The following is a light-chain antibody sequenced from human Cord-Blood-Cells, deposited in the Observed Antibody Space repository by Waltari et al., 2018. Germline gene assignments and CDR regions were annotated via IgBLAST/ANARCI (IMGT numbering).Light chain of an antibody. Sequence: DIVMTQSPGSLAVSLGQRAPINCKSSQSVLYSSNNKNYLAWYQQKPGQPPKLLIYCASTRESGVPDRFSGSGSGTDFTLTISSLQAEDVAVYYCQQYYSTPYTFGQGTKLEIK. CDR1: QSVLYSSNNKNY. CDR3: QQYYSTPYT. CDR2: CAS. V-gene: IGKV4-1*01. J-gene: IGKJ2*01.